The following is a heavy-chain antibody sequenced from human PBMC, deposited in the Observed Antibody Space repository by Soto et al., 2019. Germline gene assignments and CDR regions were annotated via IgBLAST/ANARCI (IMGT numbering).Heavy chain of an antibody. V-gene: IGHV3-30-3*01. CDR2: ISYDGSNK. J-gene: IGHJ6*02. Sequence: PGGSLRLSCAASGFTFSSYAMHWVRQAPGKGLEWVAVISYDGSNKYYADSVKGRFTISRDNSKNTLYLQMNSLRAEDTAVYYCARDGPYGYYDSSGYYYSPTSYGMDVWGQGTTVTVSS. CDR1: GFTFSSYA. CDR3: ARDGPYGYYDSSGYYYSPTSYGMDV. D-gene: IGHD3-22*01.